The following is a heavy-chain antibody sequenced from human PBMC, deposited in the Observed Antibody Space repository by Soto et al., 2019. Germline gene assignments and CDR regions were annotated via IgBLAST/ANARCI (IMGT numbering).Heavy chain of an antibody. D-gene: IGHD3-16*01. J-gene: IGHJ4*02. V-gene: IGHV4-4*02. Sequence: SETLSLTCAVSSGSISSRDWWTWVRQPPGKGLEWIGEIYHGGSTNYNPSLKSRVTMSIDKSKNQFSLKLSSVTVADTAVYFCASLIDYWGQGTLVTVSS. CDR2: IYHGGST. CDR3: ASLIDY. CDR1: SGSISSRDW.